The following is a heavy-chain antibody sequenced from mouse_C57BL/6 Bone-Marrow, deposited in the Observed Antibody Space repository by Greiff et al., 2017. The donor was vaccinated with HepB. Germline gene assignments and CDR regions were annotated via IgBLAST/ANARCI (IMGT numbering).Heavy chain of an antibody. V-gene: IGHV14-4*01. CDR3: TTLTTVVATRLDY. CDR1: GFNIKDDY. D-gene: IGHD1-1*01. Sequence: VQLKESGAELVRPGATVKLSCTASGFNIKDDYMHWVKQRPEQGLEWIGWIDPENGDTEYASKFQGKATITADTSSNTAYLQLSSLTSEDTAVYYCTTLTTVVATRLDYWGQGTSVTVSS. CDR2: IDPENGDT. J-gene: IGHJ4*01.